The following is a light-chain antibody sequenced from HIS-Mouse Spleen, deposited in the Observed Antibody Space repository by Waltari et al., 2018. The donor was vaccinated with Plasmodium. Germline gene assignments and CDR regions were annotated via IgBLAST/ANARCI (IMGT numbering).Light chain of an antibody. V-gene: IGKV3-15*01. CDR2: GAS. CDR1: PSVSSN. CDR3: QQYNNWSFT. Sequence: EIVMTPSPATLSVSPGERATLSCRGSPSVSSNLAWYQQKPGQAPRLLIYGASTRATGIPARFSGSGSGTEFTLTISSLQSEDFAVYYCQQYNNWSFTFGPGTKVDIK. J-gene: IGKJ3*01.